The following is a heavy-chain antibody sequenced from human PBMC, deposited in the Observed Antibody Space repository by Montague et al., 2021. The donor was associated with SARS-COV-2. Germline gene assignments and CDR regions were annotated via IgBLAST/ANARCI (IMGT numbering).Heavy chain of an antibody. J-gene: IGHJ1*01. V-gene: IGHV3-48*04. Sequence: SLRLSCAASGFTFGSYSMNWVRQAPGKGLEWVSYISRSSRNIYYADSVKGRITISRDNAKNSLYLQMNSLRAEDTAVYYCADYGDTEPFQHWGQGTLVTVSS. D-gene: IGHD4-17*01. CDR2: ISRSSRNI. CDR3: ADYGDTEPFQH. CDR1: GFTFGSYS.